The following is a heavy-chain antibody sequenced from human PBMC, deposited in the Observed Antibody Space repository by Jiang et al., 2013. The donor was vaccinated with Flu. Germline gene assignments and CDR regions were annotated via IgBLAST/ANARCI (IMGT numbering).Heavy chain of an antibody. D-gene: IGHD6-6*01. Sequence: GAEVKKPGASVKVSCKASGYTFTSYGISWVRQAPGQGLEWVGWISTYNGNTNYAQKLQGRVTLTTDTSTSTVYMELRSLRSDDSAVYFCAREEQIEARPGVRSSDCWGQGTLVTVSS. CDR3: AREEQIEARPGVRSSDC. CDR1: GYTFTSYG. J-gene: IGHJ4*02. CDR2: ISTYNGNT. V-gene: IGHV1-18*01.